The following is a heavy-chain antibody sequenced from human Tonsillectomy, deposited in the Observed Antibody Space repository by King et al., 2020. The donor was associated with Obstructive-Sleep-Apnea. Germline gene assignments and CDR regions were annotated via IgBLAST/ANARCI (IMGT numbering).Heavy chain of an antibody. D-gene: IGHD1-26*01. CDR3: ATMPYPGATRGGNFDY. CDR1: GVIFSNYV. Sequence: VQLVESGGGLVQPGGSQRLSCVASGVIFSNYVMSWVRQAPGKGLEWVSTISGSGGRRYYADSVKGRFTISRDNSKNTLYLQRNSLRAEDTAGYYCATMPYPGATRGGNFDYWGQGTLVTVSS. J-gene: IGHJ4*02. CDR2: ISGSGGRR. V-gene: IGHV3-23*04.